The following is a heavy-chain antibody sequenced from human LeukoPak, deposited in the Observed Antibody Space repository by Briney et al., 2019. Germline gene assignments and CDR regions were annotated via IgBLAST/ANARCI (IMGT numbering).Heavy chain of an antibody. J-gene: IGHJ4*02. Sequence: GGSLRLSCAASGFTFSSYWMSWVRQAPGKGLEWVANIKQDGSEKYYVDSVKGRFTISRDNAKNSLYLQMNSLRAEDTAVYYCAKVATPYYYDSSVYQLHNDYWGQGTLVTVSS. D-gene: IGHD3-22*01. V-gene: IGHV3-7*03. CDR2: IKQDGSEK. CDR1: GFTFSSYW. CDR3: AKVATPYYYDSSVYQLHNDY.